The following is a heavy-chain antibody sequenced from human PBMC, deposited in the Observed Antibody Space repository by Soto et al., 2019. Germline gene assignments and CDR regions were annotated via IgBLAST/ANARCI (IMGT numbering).Heavy chain of an antibody. Sequence: ASVKVSCKASGGTFSSYTISWVRQAPGQGLEWMGRIIPIHGIANYAQKFQGRVTITADKSTSTAYMELSSLRSEDTAVYYCARDPHDILTGYPDYLGQGTLVTVSS. J-gene: IGHJ4*02. D-gene: IGHD3-9*01. CDR2: IIPIHGIA. V-gene: IGHV1-69*04. CDR3: ARDPHDILTGYPDY. CDR1: GGTFSSYT.